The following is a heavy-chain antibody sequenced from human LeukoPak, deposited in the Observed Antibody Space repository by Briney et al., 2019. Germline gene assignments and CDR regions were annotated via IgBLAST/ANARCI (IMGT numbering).Heavy chain of an antibody. Sequence: GGSLRLSCAASGFTFSNYALSWVRPAPGKGLEWVSGISDSGRTYYADSVKGRFTISRDNSKNTLYLQMNSLRAEDTALYYCAKDISVGISHHWGQGTLVTVSS. CDR3: AKDISVGISHH. D-gene: IGHD4-23*01. CDR2: ISDSGRT. J-gene: IGHJ1*01. CDR1: GFTFSNYA. V-gene: IGHV3-23*01.